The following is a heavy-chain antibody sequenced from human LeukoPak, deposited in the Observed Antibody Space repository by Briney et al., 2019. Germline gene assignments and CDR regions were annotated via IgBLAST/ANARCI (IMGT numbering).Heavy chain of an antibody. CDR3: ARDVLGVHHRQRREVDY. CDR1: GYTFTSYG. D-gene: IGHD2-8*02. J-gene: IGHJ4*02. V-gene: IGHV1-18*01. Sequence: ASVKVSCKASGYTFTSYGISWVRQAPGQGLEWMGWIRAYNGNTNYAQKLQGRVTMTTDTSTSTAYMELRSLRSDDTAVYYCARDVLGVHHRQRREVDYWGQGTLVTVSS. CDR2: IRAYNGNT.